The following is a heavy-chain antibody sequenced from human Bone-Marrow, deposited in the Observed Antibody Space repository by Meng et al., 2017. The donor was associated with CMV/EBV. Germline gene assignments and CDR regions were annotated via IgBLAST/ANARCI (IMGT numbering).Heavy chain of an antibody. CDR1: GLTFSDYS. V-gene: IGHV3-21*01. D-gene: IGHD2-8*01. J-gene: IGHJ3*01. Sequence: GESLKISCAASGLTFSDYSMNWVRQAPGKGLQWVASITTTSADKFYTDSLKRRFTISRDNAKNSLYLQMNSLRAEDTALYYCVRDYCVNGICYDAFTLWGQGTMVAFSS. CDR3: VRDYCVNGICYDAFTL. CDR2: ITTTSADK.